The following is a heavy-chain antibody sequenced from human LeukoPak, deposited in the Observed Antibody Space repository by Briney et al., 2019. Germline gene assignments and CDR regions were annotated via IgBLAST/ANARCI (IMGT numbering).Heavy chain of an antibody. CDR3: AKNPDFDWLLSHFDY. V-gene: IGHV3-21*04. J-gene: IGHJ4*02. CDR1: GFTFSSYS. Sequence: GGSLRLSCAASGFTFSSYSMNWVRQAPGKGLEWVSSISSSSSYIYYADSVKGRFTISRDNSKNTLYLQMNSLRAEDTAVYYCAKNPDFDWLLSHFDYWGQGTLVTVSS. CDR2: ISSSSSYI. D-gene: IGHD3-9*01.